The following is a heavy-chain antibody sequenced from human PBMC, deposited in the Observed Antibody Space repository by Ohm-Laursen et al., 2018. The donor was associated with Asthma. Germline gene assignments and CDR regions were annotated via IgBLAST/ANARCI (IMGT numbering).Heavy chain of an antibody. CDR1: GFNFSSYA. CDR2: MSYDGSNK. Sequence: SLRLSCAASGFNFSSYAMHWVRQAPGKGLEWVAVMSYDGSNKYHAGSVKGRFTISRDNSKHTLFLQMNSLRPDDTAVYYCARDVMEWYLPAFDFWGQGTLVTVSS. D-gene: IGHD3-3*01. J-gene: IGHJ4*02. V-gene: IGHV3-30-3*01. CDR3: ARDVMEWYLPAFDF.